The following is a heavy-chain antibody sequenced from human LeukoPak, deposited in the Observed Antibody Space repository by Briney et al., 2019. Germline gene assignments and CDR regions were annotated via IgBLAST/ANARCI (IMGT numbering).Heavy chain of an antibody. V-gene: IGHV1-3*01. Sequence: ASVKVSCKASGCTFTTYAMHWVRQAPGQRLEWMGWINAGNGNTKYSQRLQGRVTISRDTSATTAYMELSSLRSEDTAVYYCARGASSDWPFDYWGQGTLVTVSS. CDR3: ARGASSDWPFDY. CDR1: GCTFTTYA. CDR2: INAGNGNT. J-gene: IGHJ4*02. D-gene: IGHD6-19*01.